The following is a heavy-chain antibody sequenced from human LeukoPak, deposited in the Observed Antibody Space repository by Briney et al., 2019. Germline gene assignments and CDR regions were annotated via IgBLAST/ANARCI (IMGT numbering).Heavy chain of an antibody. V-gene: IGHV1-18*01. Sequence: GASVKVSCKASGYTFTSYGISWVRQAPGQGLEWMGWISAYNGNTNYAQKLQGRVTMTTDTSTSTAYMELRSLRSDDTAVYYCARALRLYCSSTSCYARVTNWFDPWGQGTLVTVSS. CDR3: ARALRLYCSSTSCYARVTNWFDP. CDR1: GYTFTSYG. CDR2: ISAYNGNT. J-gene: IGHJ5*02. D-gene: IGHD2-2*01.